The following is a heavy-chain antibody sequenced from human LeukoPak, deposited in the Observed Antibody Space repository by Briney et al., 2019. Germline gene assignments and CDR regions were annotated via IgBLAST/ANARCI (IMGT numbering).Heavy chain of an antibody. CDR2: ISAYNGNT. CDR3: ARDDIVVVPAAIALLERLLNWFDP. J-gene: IGHJ5*02. V-gene: IGHV1-18*01. CDR1: GYTFTSYG. D-gene: IGHD2-2*01. Sequence: ASVKVSCKASGYTFTSYGISWVRQAPGQGLEWMGCISAYNGNTICAQKLQGRVTMTTDTSTSTAYMELRSLRSDDTAVYYCARDDIVVVPAAIALLERLLNWFDPWGQGTLVTVSS.